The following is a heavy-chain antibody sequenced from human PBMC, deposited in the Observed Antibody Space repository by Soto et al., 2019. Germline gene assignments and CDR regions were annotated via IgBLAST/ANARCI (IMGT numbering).Heavy chain of an antibody. CDR3: ARHTAAGAGTVYYYGMDG. Sequence: GASLKISCKRSRYSFTRYWLSWVRQMPGKGLEWMGRIDPSDSYTNYSPSFQGHVTISADKSISTAYLQWSSLKASDTAMYYCARHTAAGAGTVYYYGMDGWGQGTTVIFSS. CDR2: IDPSDSYT. J-gene: IGHJ6*02. V-gene: IGHV5-10-1*01. CDR1: RYSFTRYW. D-gene: IGHD6-19*01.